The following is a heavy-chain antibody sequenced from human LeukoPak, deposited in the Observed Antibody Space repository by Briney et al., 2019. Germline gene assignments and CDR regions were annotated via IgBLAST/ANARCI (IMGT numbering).Heavy chain of an antibody. J-gene: IGHJ4*02. CDR1: GFTFGSYD. V-gene: IGHV3-13*01. Sequence: GGSLRLSCAASGFTFGSYDMHWVRQATGKGLEWVSAIGTAGDTYYPGSVKGRFTISRDNAKNSLYLQMNSLRAEDTAVYYCVRDLRWSFDYWGQGTLVTVSS. CDR2: IGTAGDT. CDR3: VRDLRWSFDY. D-gene: IGHD4-23*01.